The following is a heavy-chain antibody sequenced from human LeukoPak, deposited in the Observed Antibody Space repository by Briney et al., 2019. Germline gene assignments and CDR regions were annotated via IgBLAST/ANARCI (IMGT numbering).Heavy chain of an antibody. CDR1: GGSFSGYY. CDR2: IYYSGST. V-gene: IGHV4-39*01. CDR3: ARSHPDYYDSSGYLFDY. D-gene: IGHD3-22*01. J-gene: IGHJ4*02. Sequence: KASETLSLTCGVYGGSFSGYYWGRIRQPPGKGLEWIGSIYYSGSTYYNPSLKSRVTISVDTSKNQFSLKLSSVTAADTAVYYCARSHPDYYDSSGYLFDYWGQGTLVTVSS.